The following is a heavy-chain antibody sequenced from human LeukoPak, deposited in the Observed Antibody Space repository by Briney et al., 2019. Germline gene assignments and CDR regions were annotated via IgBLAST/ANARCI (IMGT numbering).Heavy chain of an antibody. V-gene: IGHV4-59*08. CDR2: IYYSGST. Sequence: PSETLSLTCTVSGGSISSYYWSWIRQPPGKGLEWIGYIYYSGSTNYNPSLKSRVTISVDTSKNQFSLKLSSVTAADTAVYYCESQVGSGWTNYYYYYMDVWGKGTTVTVSS. D-gene: IGHD6-19*01. CDR3: ESQVGSGWTNYYYYYMDV. J-gene: IGHJ6*03. CDR1: GGSISSYY.